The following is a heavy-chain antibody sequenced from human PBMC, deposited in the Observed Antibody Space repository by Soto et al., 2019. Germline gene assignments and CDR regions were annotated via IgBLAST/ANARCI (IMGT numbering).Heavy chain of an antibody. D-gene: IGHD3-10*01. J-gene: IGHJ6*02. CDR1: GGSISSGGYS. V-gene: IGHV4-30-2*01. Sequence: SETLSLTCAVSGGSISSGGYSWSWIRQPPGKGLEWIGYIYHSGSTYYNPSLKSRVTISVDRSKNQFSLKLSSVTAADTAVYYCTRGNYYGSGSYFRDYYYYGMDVWGQGTTVTVSS. CDR2: IYHSGST. CDR3: TRGNYYGSGSYFRDYYYYGMDV.